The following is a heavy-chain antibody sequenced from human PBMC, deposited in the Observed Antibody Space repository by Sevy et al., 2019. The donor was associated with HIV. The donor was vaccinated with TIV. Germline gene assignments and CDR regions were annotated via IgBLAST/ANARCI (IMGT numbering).Heavy chain of an antibody. J-gene: IGHJ4*02. CDR2: ISGSGGST. CDR1: GFTFSTYS. V-gene: IGHV3-23*01. CDR3: AKQEQWLAGSYYFDY. D-gene: IGHD6-19*01. Sequence: GGSLRLSCAASGFTFSTYSMNWVRQAPGKGLEWVSAISGSGGSTYYADSVKGRFTISRDNSKNTLYLQMNSLRAEDTAVYYCAKQEQWLAGSYYFDYWGQRTLVTVSS.